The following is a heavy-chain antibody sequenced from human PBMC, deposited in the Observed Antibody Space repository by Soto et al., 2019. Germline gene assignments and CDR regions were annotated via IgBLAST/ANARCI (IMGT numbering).Heavy chain of an antibody. CDR1: GYTFSNYG. D-gene: IGHD6-13*01. Sequence: ASVKVSCKASGYTFSNYGITWVRQAPGQGLEWMGWVSAYNRNTNYAQKFEDRVTMTTDTSTGTAYMELRSLRSDDTAVYYCARRSSSWYFDYWGQGTLVTVSS. CDR3: ARRSSSWYFDY. J-gene: IGHJ4*02. V-gene: IGHV1-18*04. CDR2: VSAYNRNT.